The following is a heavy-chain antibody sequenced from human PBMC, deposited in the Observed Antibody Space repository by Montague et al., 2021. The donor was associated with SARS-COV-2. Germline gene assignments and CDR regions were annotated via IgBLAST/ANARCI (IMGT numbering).Heavy chain of an antibody. V-gene: IGHV4-39*07. D-gene: IGHD6-19*01. CDR1: GGSIRSTTFY. CDR3: VTPGKTAVAGQFDY. J-gene: IGHJ4*02. CDR2: IYEGDTT. Sequence: SETLSLTCTVSGGSIRSTTFYWGWIRQSPGKGLEWIGYIYEGDTTXYNPSLKSRVAISLDTPNNQFSLMITSLIVADTAIYYCVTPGKTAVAGQFDYWGPGILVTVSS.